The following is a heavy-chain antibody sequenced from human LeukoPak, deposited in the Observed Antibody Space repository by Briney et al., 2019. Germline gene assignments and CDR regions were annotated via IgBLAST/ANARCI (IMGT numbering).Heavy chain of an antibody. Sequence: GGSLRLSCAASGFTFSTYWMSWVRQAPGKGLEWVANIKQDGSDKFYADSMKGRFTISRDNAKNSVYLQMNSLRAEDTAVYYCARGAVVTATDFDYWGQGTLVTVSS. CDR1: GFTFSTYW. V-gene: IGHV3-7*01. J-gene: IGHJ4*02. CDR2: IKQDGSDK. CDR3: ARGAVVTATDFDY. D-gene: IGHD2-21*02.